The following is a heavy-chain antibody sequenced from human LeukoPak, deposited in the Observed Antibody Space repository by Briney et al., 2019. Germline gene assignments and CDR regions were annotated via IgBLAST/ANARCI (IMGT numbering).Heavy chain of an antibody. J-gene: IGHJ6*02. CDR1: GGSISSGGYY. CDR2: IYYSGGT. CDR3: ARARYYDFWSGYYYYYGMDV. D-gene: IGHD3-3*01. V-gene: IGHV4-31*03. Sequence: SETLSLTCTVSGGSISSGGYYWSWIRQYPGKGLEWIGYIYYSGGTYYNPSLKSRVTISLDTSKNQFSLKLSSVTAADTAVYYCARARYYDFWSGYYYYYGMDVWGQGTTVTVSS.